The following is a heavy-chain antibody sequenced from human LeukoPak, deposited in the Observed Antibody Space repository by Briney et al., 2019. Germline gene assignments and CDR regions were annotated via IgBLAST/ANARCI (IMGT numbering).Heavy chain of an antibody. Sequence: SETLSLTCTVSGGSTSSHFWTWIRQPPGKGLEWLGYVYNTGSTNYNPSLQSRVTMTLDASKNQFYLKLTSVTAADTAVYFCARDDYGVFDAFDVWVQETVVTVSS. J-gene: IGHJ3*01. CDR1: GGSTSSHF. V-gene: IGHV4-59*08. D-gene: IGHD3-16*01. CDR2: VYNTGST. CDR3: ARDDYGVFDAFDV.